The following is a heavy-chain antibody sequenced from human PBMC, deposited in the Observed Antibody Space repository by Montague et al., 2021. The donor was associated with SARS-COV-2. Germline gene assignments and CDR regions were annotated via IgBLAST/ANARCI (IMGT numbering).Heavy chain of an antibody. CDR1: GFSLSTSGMC. V-gene: IGHV2-70*01. CDR2: XDWDDDK. CDR3: ARVRYFDTTFDY. Sequence: PALVKPSQTLTLTCTFSGFSLSTSGMCVSWIRQPPGKALEWLALXDWDDDKFYSTSLKTRLTISKDTSKNQVVLTMTNMDPVDTATYYCARVRYFDTTFDYWGQGTLVTVSS. D-gene: IGHD3-9*01. J-gene: IGHJ4*02.